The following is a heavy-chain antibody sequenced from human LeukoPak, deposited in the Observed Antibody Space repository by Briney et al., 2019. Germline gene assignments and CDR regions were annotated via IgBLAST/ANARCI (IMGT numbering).Heavy chain of an antibody. D-gene: IGHD4-23*01. CDR2: IRYDGSNK. V-gene: IGHV3-30*02. CDR3: ARDLVTPGIIDY. CDR1: GFTFSSYG. Sequence: GSLRLSCAASGFTFSSYGMHWVRQAPGKGLEWVAFIRYDGSNKYYADSVKGRFTISRDNSKNTLYLQMNSLRAEDTAVYYCARDLVTPGIIDYWGQGTLVTVSS. J-gene: IGHJ4*02.